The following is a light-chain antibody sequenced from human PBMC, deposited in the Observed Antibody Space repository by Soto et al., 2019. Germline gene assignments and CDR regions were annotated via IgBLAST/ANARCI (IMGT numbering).Light chain of an antibody. CDR3: QQYDSLPLS. CDR1: QGIRND. Sequence: DIQMTQSPSSLSASVGDRVTITCRASQGIRNDLGWYQQKPGKAPKRLIYAASSLQSGVPSRFSGSGSSTYFTFTINSLQPEDVATYYCQQYDSLPLSFGPGTKVELK. J-gene: IGKJ3*01. CDR2: AAS. V-gene: IGKV1-17*01.